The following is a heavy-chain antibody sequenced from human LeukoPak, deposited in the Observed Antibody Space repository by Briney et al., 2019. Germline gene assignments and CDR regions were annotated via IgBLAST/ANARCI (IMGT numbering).Heavy chain of an antibody. V-gene: IGHV3-7*01. J-gene: IGHJ4*02. D-gene: IGHD1-1*01. CDR3: ARDKIEGPTKLDC. Sequence: PGGSLRLSCAASGFTFSSYWMSWVRQAPGKGLEWVANIKQDESEKYYVDSVKGRFTISRDNAKNSLYLQMNSLRAEDTAVYYCARDKIEGPTKLDCWGQGILVIVSS. CDR2: IKQDESEK. CDR1: GFTFSSYW.